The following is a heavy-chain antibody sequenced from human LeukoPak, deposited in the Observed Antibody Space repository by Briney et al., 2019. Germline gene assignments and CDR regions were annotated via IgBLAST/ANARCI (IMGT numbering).Heavy chain of an antibody. CDR1: GFTVSLSY. CDR3: ARVIRSGNYYFDY. V-gene: IGHV3-53*01. J-gene: IGHJ4*02. CDR2: FHSAGST. Sequence: GGSLRLSCAASGFTVSLSYMSWVRQAPGRGLDWVSMFHSAGSTYYSDSVRGRFTISRDNSKATLFLQMNSLKADDTAVYFCARVIRSGNYYFDYWGQGTLVTVSS. D-gene: IGHD6-25*01.